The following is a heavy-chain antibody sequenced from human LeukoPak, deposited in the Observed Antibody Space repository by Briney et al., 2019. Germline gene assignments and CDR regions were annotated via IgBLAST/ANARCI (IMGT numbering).Heavy chain of an antibody. J-gene: IGHJ5*02. CDR1: GGSFSGYY. CDR2: INHSGST. D-gene: IGHD2-2*01. CDR3: ARGIGFIVVVPAGCWFDP. Sequence: SETLSLTCAVYGGSFSGYYWSWIRQPPGKGLEWIGEINHSGSTNYNPSLKSRVTISVDTSKNQFSLKLSSVTAADTAVYYCARGIGFIVVVPAGCWFDPWGQGTLVTVSS. V-gene: IGHV4-34*01.